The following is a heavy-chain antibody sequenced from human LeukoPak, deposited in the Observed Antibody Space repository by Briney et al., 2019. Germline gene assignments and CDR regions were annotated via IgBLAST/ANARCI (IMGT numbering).Heavy chain of an antibody. D-gene: IGHD4/OR15-4a*01. Sequence: GGSLRLSCEASGFTFSTFAMIWVRQPPGKGLEWVSSIFPSGGEIHYADSVRGRFTISRDNSKNTLYLQMNSLRAEDTAVYYCARRAGAYSHPYDYWGQGTLVTVSS. V-gene: IGHV3-23*01. CDR3: ARRAGAYSHPYDY. J-gene: IGHJ4*02. CDR1: GFTFSTFA. CDR2: IFPSGGEI.